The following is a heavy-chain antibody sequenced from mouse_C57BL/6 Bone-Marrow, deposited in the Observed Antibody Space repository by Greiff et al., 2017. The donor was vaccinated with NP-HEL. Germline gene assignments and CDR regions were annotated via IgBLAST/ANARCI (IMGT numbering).Heavy chain of an antibody. V-gene: IGHV5-12*01. Sequence: EVQLVESGGGLVQPGGSLKLSCAASGFTFSDYYMYWVRQTPEKRLEWVAYISNGGGSTYYPDTVKGRFTISRDNAKNTLYLQMSRLKSEDTAMYYCARHYYGSGWYFDVWGTGTTVTVSS. J-gene: IGHJ1*03. D-gene: IGHD1-1*01. CDR2: ISNGGGST. CDR1: GFTFSDYY. CDR3: ARHYYGSGWYFDV.